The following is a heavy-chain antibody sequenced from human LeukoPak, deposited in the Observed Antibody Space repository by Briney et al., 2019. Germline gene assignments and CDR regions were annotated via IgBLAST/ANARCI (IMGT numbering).Heavy chain of an antibody. J-gene: IGHJ4*02. CDR3: ARDGLTLPSDY. V-gene: IGHV1-18*01. D-gene: IGHD2-15*01. CDR2: ISAYNGNT. CDR1: GYTFTSYG. Sequence: ASVKVSCKAFGYTFTSYGFTWVRQAPGQGLEWMGWISAYNGNTEYAQKLQDRVTMTTDTSTSTAYMELRSLRPHDTAVYYCARDGLTLPSDYWGQGTLVTVSS.